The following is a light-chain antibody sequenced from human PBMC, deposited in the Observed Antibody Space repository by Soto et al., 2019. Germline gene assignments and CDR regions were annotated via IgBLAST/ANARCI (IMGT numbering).Light chain of an antibody. J-gene: IGKJ1*01. V-gene: IGKV3-15*01. Sequence: EIVMTQSPATLSVSPGERATLSCRASQSISSDVAWYQQKPGQAPRLLIYGASTTATGIPARFSGSGSGTEFTLTISSLQSEDFAVYYCQHYQNLWAFGQGTKVDIK. CDR1: QSISSD. CDR3: QHYQNLWA. CDR2: GAS.